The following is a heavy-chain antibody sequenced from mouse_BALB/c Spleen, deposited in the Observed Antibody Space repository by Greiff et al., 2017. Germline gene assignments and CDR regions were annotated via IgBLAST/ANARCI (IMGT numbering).Heavy chain of an antibody. CDR3: ARHYYGSSYLDY. V-gene: IGHV5-6-2*01. D-gene: IGHD1-1*01. Sequence: EVKLMESGGGLVKLGGSLKLSCAASGFTFSSYYMSWVRQTPEKRLELVAAINSNGGSTYYPDTVTGRFTISRDNAKNTLYLQMSSLKSEDTALYYCARHYYGSSYLDYWGQGTTLTVSS. CDR1: GFTFSSYY. CDR2: INSNGGST. J-gene: IGHJ2*01.